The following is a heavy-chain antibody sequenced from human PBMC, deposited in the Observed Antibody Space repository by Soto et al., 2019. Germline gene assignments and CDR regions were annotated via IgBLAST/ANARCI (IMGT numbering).Heavy chain of an antibody. CDR1: GGSISSSNW. J-gene: IGHJ5*02. CDR3: ARYSDITMVRGVRAFDP. Sequence: QVQLQESGPGLVKPSGTLSLTCAVSGGSISSSNWWSWVRQPPGKGLEWIGEIYHSGSTNYNPSLKSRVTISVDKSTTQFSLKLSSVTAADTAVYYCARYSDITMVRGVRAFDPWGQGTLVTVSS. CDR2: IYHSGST. D-gene: IGHD3-10*01. V-gene: IGHV4-4*02.